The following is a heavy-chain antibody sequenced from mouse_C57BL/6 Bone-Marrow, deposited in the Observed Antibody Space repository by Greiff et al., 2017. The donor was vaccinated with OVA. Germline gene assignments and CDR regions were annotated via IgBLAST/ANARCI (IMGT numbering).Heavy chain of an antibody. CDR2: IYPGNGDT. CDR3: APTVVAPLDY. Sequence: LQESGAELVRPGASVQMSCKASGYTFTSYHMHWVKQTPRQGLEWIGAIYPGNGDTSYNQKFKGKATLTVDKSSSTAYMQLSSLTSEDSAVYFCAPTVVAPLDYWGQGTSVTVSS. CDR1: GYTFTSYH. V-gene: IGHV1-12*01. D-gene: IGHD1-1*01. J-gene: IGHJ4*01.